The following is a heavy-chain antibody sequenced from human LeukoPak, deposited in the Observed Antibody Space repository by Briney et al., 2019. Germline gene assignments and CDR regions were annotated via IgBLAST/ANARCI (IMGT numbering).Heavy chain of an antibody. CDR2: ISDDGTKG. CDR1: GFTFSSYA. CDR3: ARDAAKANWYFDV. Sequence: GGSLRLSCVASGFTFSSYAMHWVRQAPGKGLEWVAVISDDGTKGYYADSVKGRFTISRDNAKNSLYLQMSSLRAEDTAVYYCARDAAKANWYFDVWGRGSLVTVSS. J-gene: IGHJ2*01. V-gene: IGHV3-30-3*01.